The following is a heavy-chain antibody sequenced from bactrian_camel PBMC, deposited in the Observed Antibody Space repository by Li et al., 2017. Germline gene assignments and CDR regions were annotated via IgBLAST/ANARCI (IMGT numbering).Heavy chain of an antibody. CDR3: VRNLVDTAAP. J-gene: IGHJ4*01. CDR1: GYTYG. CDR2: INGAGGRS. Sequence: QLVESGGGSVRAGGSLRLSCTAPGYTYGMGWFRQAPGKGLEWVSKINGAGGRSDYVDSVKGRFTISRDNAKNTLFLQINILKTEDTAVYYCVRNLVDTAAPWGQGTQVTVS. V-gene: IGHV3S40*01.